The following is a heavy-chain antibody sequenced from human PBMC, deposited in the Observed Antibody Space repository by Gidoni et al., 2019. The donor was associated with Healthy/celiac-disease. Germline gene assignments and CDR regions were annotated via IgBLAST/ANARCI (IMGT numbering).Heavy chain of an antibody. CDR3: ARSIAVAAPGFDP. D-gene: IGHD6-19*01. V-gene: IGHV4-30-2*01. J-gene: IGHJ5*02. CDR1: GGSIRSGGYS. CDR2: IYHSGST. Sequence: QLQLQESGSGLVKPSQTLSLTCAVSGGSIRSGGYSWSWIRQPPGKGLEWIGYIYHSGSTYYNPSLKSRVTISVDRSKNQFSLKLSSVTAADTAVYYCARSIAVAAPGFDPWGQGTLVTVSS.